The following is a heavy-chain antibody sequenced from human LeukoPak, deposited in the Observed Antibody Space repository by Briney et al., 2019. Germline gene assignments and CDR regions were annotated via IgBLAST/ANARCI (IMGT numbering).Heavy chain of an antibody. D-gene: IGHD1-26*01. J-gene: IGHJ6*03. CDR2: ISAYNGNT. Sequence: ASVKVSCKASGYTFTSYGISWVRQAPGQGLEWMGWISAYNGNTNYAQKLQGRVTMTTDTSTSTAYMELRSLTSDDTAVYYCARDLFSGSYPYYYYYYMDVWGEGTTVTISS. CDR3: ARDLFSGSYPYYYYYYMDV. V-gene: IGHV1-18*01. CDR1: GYTFTSYG.